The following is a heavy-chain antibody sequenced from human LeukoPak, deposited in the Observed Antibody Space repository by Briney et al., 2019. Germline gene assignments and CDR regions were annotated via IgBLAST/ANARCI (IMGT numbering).Heavy chain of an antibody. CDR1: GGSISSYY. J-gene: IGHJ4*02. CDR3: ARGGYGDYRMGDY. V-gene: IGHV4-59*01. D-gene: IGHD4-17*01. CDR2: IYYSGST. Sequence: SETLSLTCTVSGGSISSYYWSWIRQPPGKGLEWIGYIYYSGSTNYNPPLKSRVTISVDTSKNQFSLKLSSVTAADTAVYYCARGGYGDYRMGDYWGQGTLVTVSS.